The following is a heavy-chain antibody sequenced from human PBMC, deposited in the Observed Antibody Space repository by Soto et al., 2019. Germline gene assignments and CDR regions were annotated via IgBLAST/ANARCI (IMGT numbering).Heavy chain of an antibody. V-gene: IGHV4-59*01. CDR2: IYYSGST. CDR3: ARGDDSSGYYYYSFDY. D-gene: IGHD3-22*01. J-gene: IGHJ4*02. Sequence: SETLSLTCTVSGGSISSYYWSWIRQPPGKGLEWIGYIYYSGSTNYNPSLKSRVTISVDTSKNQFSLKLSSVTAADTAVYYCARGDDSSGYYYYSFDYWGQGTLVTVS. CDR1: GGSISSYY.